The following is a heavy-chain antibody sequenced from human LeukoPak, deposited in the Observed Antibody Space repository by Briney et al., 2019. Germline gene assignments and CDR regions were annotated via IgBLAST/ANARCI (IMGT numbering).Heavy chain of an antibody. CDR1: GFTFNYYA. CDR2: ISDNEGRT. CDR3: ARHDSFIPY. Sequence: AGGSLRLSCAASGFTFNYYAMSWVRQAPGKGLEWVSSISDNEGRTYYTDSVKGRFTISRDNTKNTVYLQMHNLRADYTGGYFCARHDSFIPYWGQGALVTVSS. V-gene: IGHV3-23*01. D-gene: IGHD5-18*01. J-gene: IGHJ4*02.